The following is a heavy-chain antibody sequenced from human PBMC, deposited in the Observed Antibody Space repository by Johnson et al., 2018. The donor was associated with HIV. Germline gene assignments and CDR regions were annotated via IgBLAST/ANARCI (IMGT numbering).Heavy chain of an antibody. J-gene: IGHJ3*02. D-gene: IGHD6-13*01. Sequence: QMLLVESGGGVVQPGRSLRLSCAASGFTFSSYAMHWVRQAPGKGLEWVAVISYDGSNKYYADSVKGRFTISRDNSKNTLYLQMNNLRAEDTSVYYCAKDFGSSSWHAFDIWGHGTTVTVSS. V-gene: IGHV3-30*14. CDR3: AKDFGSSSWHAFDI. CDR1: GFTFSSYA. CDR2: ISYDGSNK.